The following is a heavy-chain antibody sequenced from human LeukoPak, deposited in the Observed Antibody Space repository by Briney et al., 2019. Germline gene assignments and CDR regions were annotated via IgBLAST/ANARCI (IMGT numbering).Heavy chain of an antibody. V-gene: IGHV3-66*01. CDR3: ARESNSGYYLSY. CDR2: IYSGGRT. Sequence: PGGSLRLSCAASGFTVSSNYVSWVRQAPGKGLEWVSVIYSGGRTYYADSVKGRFTISRDNSKNTLYLQMNSLRVEETAVYYCARESNSGYYLSYWGQGTLVTVSS. J-gene: IGHJ4*02. CDR1: GFTVSSNY. D-gene: IGHD3-22*01.